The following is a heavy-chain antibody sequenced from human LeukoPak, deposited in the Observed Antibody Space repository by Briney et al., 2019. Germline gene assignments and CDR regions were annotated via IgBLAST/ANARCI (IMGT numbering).Heavy chain of an antibody. CDR3: AREGVTQFDY. V-gene: IGHV4-4*02. D-gene: IGHD3-10*01. Sequence: GSLRLSCAASGFTVSGNYMSWVRQPPGKGLEWIGEIYHSGSTNYNPSLKSRVTISVDKSKNQFSLKLSSVTAADTAVYYCAREGVTQFDYWGQGTLVTVSS. CDR1: GFTVSGNY. J-gene: IGHJ4*02. CDR2: IYHSGST.